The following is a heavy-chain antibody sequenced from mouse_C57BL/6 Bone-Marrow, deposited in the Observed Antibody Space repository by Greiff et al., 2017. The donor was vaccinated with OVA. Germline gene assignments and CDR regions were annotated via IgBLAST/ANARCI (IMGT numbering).Heavy chain of an antibody. CDR3: AIRAYDYDGAY. D-gene: IGHD2-4*01. Sequence: ESGPGLVKPSQSLSLTCSVTGYSITSGYYWNWIRQFPGNKLEWMGYISYDGSNNYNPSLKNRISITRDTSKNQFFLKLNSVTTEDTATYYCAIRAYDYDGAYWGQGTLVTVSA. V-gene: IGHV3-6*01. CDR2: ISYDGSN. J-gene: IGHJ3*01. CDR1: GYSITSGYY.